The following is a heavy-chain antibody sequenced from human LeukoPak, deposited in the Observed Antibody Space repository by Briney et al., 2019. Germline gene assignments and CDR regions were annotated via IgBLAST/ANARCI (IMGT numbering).Heavy chain of an antibody. CDR3: ARMMEDIVVVPAPNWFDP. Sequence: ESGPVLVKPTETLTLTCTVSGFSLSNARMGVSWIRQPAGKALEWLAHIFSNDEKSYSTSLKSRLTISKDTSKSQVVLTMTNMDPVDTATYYCARMMEDIVVVPAPNWFDPWGQGSLVTVSS. J-gene: IGHJ5*02. CDR2: IFSNDEK. D-gene: IGHD2-2*01. CDR1: GFSLSNARMG. V-gene: IGHV2-26*01.